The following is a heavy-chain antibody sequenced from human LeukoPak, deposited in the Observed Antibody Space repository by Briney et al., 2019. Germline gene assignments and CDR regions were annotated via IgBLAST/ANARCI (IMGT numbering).Heavy chain of an antibody. J-gene: IGHJ4*02. V-gene: IGHV3-43*02. Sequence: XAAXGFTFDDYAMHWVRQAPGKGLEWVSLISGDGGSTYYADSVKGGFTISRDNSKNSLYLQMNSLRTEDTALYYCAKDIATSSGFDYWGQGTLVTVSS. CDR3: AKDIATSSGFDY. CDR1: GFTFDDYA. D-gene: IGHD6-19*01. CDR2: ISGDGGST.